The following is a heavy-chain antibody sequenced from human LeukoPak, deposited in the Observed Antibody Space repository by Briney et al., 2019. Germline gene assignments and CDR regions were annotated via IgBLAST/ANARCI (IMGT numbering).Heavy chain of an antibody. Sequence: SVTVSCKASGGTFSSYAISWVRQAPGQGLEWMGGIIPIFGTANYAQKFQGRVTITTDGSTSTAYMELSSLRSEDTAVYYCARHRQYCSSTSCYLIDPWGQGTLVTVSS. CDR3: ARHRQYCSSTSCYLIDP. CDR1: GGTFSSYA. V-gene: IGHV1-69*05. D-gene: IGHD2-2*01. CDR2: IIPIFGTA. J-gene: IGHJ5*02.